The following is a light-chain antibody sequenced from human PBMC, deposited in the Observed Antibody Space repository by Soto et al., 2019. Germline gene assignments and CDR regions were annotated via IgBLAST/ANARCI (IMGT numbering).Light chain of an antibody. V-gene: IGKV1-5*03. CDR3: QQYNSYSWT. CDR1: QSISSW. J-gene: IGKJ1*01. Sequence: DIQMTQSPSTLSASVGDIVTITCRASQSISSWLAWYQQKPGKAPKLLIYKASSLESGVASRFSGSGSGTEFTLTISILQPDDFATYYCQQYNSYSWTFGQGTKVEIK. CDR2: KAS.